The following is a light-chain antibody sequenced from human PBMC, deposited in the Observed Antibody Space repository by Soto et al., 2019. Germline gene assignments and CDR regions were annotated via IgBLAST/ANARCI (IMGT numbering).Light chain of an antibody. CDR3: QQYDSYSYT. V-gene: IGKV1-5*01. CDR2: DAS. Sequence: DIQMTQSPSTLSASVGDRVTITCRASQSISNWLAWYQQKPGKAPKLLIYDASSLESGVPSRFSGSGSGTEFTLTISSLQPDDFATYYCQQYDSYSYTFGQGTKLEMK. J-gene: IGKJ2*01. CDR1: QSISNW.